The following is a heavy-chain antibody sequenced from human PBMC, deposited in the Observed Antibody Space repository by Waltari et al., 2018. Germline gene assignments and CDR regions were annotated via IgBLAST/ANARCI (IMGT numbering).Heavy chain of an antibody. CDR1: VFPVSIAW. CDR3: TTRSLVEGTDDVLDL. D-gene: IGHD2-21*02. CDR2: IKSRTEGGTT. V-gene: IGHV3-15*01. J-gene: IGHJ3*01. Sequence: EVQLVESGGGLVKRGGSLRLSCDASVFPVSIAWMKWVREAPGKGLEWVGRIKSRTEGGTTDYAAPVKGRFSVSRDDSKKMLYLEMNNLKTEDTAMYFCTTRSLVEGTDDVLDLWGRGTMAIVSS.